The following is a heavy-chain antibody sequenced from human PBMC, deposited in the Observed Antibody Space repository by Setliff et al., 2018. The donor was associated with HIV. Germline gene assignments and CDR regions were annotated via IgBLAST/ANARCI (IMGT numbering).Heavy chain of an antibody. J-gene: IGHJ6*03. V-gene: IGHV4-4*07. CDR3: ARGRGYSGYYYYYYYMDV. CDR2: LYVSGDT. CDR1: DDPISSYY. Sequence: SETLSLTCYVTDDPISSYYWSWVRQPAGKGLEWIGRLYVSGDTNYNPSLKSRVTMSLDTSKKHFSLKLSSVTAADTAVYYCARGRGYSGYYYYYYYMDVWGKGTTVTVSS. D-gene: IGHD5-12*01.